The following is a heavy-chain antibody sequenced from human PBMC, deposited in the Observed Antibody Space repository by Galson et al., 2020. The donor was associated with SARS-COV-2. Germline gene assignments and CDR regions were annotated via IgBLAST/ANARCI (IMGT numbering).Heavy chain of an antibody. CDR3: ARLHYGEYAPEAFDI. CDR1: GTPLSRGSFS. J-gene: IGHJ3*02. D-gene: IGHD4-17*01. Sequence: SETLSPTCPVPGTPLSRGSFSWHWIRQPPGKGLEWIGYLTHSGGTYYNPSLKRRVTISGDRSKNQFSLRLSSVTAADTAVYYCARLHYGEYAPEAFDIWGPGTRVTVAS. CDR2: LTHSGGT. V-gene: IGHV4-30-2*01.